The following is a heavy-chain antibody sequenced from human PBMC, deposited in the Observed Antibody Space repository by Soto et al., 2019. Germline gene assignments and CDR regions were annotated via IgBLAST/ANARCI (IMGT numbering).Heavy chain of an antibody. CDR2: IYYSGNT. J-gene: IGHJ4*02. D-gene: IGHD3-16*01. Sequence: SETLSFTCTVSGGSTSSDNYWSWIRQPPGKGLEWIGHIYYSGNTDYNPSLKSRLAISIDTSKNQFSLKLSSVTAADTAVYFCAREGGESSDGLYYFDSWGQGSLVTVSS. V-gene: IGHV4-30-4*01. CDR3: AREGGESSDGLYYFDS. CDR1: GGSTSSDNY.